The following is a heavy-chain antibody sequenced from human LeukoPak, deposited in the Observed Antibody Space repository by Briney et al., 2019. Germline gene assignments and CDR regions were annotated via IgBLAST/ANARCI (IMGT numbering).Heavy chain of an antibody. J-gene: IGHJ4*02. Sequence: SGTLSLTCTVSGGSVSSGSYYWSWIRQPPGKGLEWIGYIYYSGSTNYNPSLKSRVTISVDTSKNQFSPKLSSVTAADTAVYYCARSSITMIAPYYFDYWGQGTLVTVSS. D-gene: IGHD3-22*01. CDR3: ARSSITMIAPYYFDY. V-gene: IGHV4-61*01. CDR1: GGSVSSGSYY. CDR2: IYYSGST.